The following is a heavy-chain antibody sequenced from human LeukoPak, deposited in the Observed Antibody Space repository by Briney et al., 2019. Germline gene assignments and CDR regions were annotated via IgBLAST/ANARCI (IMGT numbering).Heavy chain of an antibody. D-gene: IGHD2-15*01. CDR1: GGTFSSDA. CDR2: IIPIFGTA. CDR3: ARGSESQLLLFDY. V-gene: IGHV1-69*01. Sequence: SVRVSCKASGGTFSSDAISWVRQAPGQGLEWVGGIIPIFGTANYAQKFQGRVTITADESTSTAYMELSSLRSEDTAVYYCARGSESQLLLFDYWGLGTLVTVSS. J-gene: IGHJ4*02.